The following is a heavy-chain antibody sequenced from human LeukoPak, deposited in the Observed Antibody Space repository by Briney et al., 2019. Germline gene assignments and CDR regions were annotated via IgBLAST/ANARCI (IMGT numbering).Heavy chain of an antibody. CDR3: ARPYYYDSRIDP. CDR2: MYYSGST. V-gene: IGHV4-30-4*02. CDR1: GGSISSGDYY. J-gene: IGHJ5*02. Sequence: PSDTLSLTCTLSGGSISSGDYYWSWIRQPPGKGLEWIAYMYYSGSTYYNPSLKGRVTMSADTSKDQISLKLSSVTAADTAVYYCARPYYYDSRIDPWGQGILVTVSS. D-gene: IGHD3-22*01.